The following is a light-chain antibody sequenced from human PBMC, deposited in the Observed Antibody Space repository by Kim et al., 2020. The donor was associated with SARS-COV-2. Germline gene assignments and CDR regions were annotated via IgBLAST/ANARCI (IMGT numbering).Light chain of an antibody. CDR3: SSFTSSSTFV. CDR1: SSDVGSYNR. CDR2: EVS. Sequence: QSALTQPPSVSGSPGQSVTITCTGTSSDVGSYNRVSWYQQPPGTAPKVMIYEVSNRPSGVPDRFSGSKSGNTASLTISGLQAEDEADYYCSSFTSSSTFVFGTGTKVTVL. V-gene: IGLV2-18*02. J-gene: IGLJ1*01.